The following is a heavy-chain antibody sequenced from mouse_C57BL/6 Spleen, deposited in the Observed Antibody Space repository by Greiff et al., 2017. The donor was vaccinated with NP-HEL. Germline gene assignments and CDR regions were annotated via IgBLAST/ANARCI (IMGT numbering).Heavy chain of an antibody. Sequence: VQLQQPGAELVKPGASVKLSCKASGYTFTSYWMHWVKQRPGQGLEWIGMIHPNSGSTNYNEKFKSKATLTVDKSSSTAYMQLSSLTSEDSAVYYCARNYGYDPYYAMDYWGQGTSVTVSS. J-gene: IGHJ4*01. D-gene: IGHD2-2*01. CDR2: IHPNSGST. CDR3: ARNYGYDPYYAMDY. V-gene: IGHV1-64*01. CDR1: GYTFTSYW.